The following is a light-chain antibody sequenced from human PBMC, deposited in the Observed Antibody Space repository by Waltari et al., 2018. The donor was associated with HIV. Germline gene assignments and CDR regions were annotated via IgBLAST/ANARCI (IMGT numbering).Light chain of an antibody. V-gene: IGKV1-5*03. J-gene: IGKJ2*01. CDR2: KAS. CDR3: QQYNTYPVT. CDR1: QSINSW. Sequence: DIQMTQSPSTLPASVGGRVTITCRASQSINSWLAWYQQRPGKAPNLLIYKASDLESGVSSRFSGSGSGTEFILTISSLQPDDFATYYCQQYNTYPVTFGQGTRLEIK.